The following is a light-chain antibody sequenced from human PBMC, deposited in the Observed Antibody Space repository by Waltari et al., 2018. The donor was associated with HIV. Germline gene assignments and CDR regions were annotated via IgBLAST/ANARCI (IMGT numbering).Light chain of an antibody. CDR2: SHN. Sequence: QSLLTQPPSASGTPGQRVTISSSGRSSNIGSNIVNWDQPFPGTAPKFLISSHNQRPSGVPDRFSGSKSGTPASLAISVLQSEDEADYYCATWDDSLSGWVFGGGTKLTVL. CDR3: ATWDDSLSGWV. V-gene: IGLV1-44*01. J-gene: IGLJ3*02. CDR1: SSNIGSNI.